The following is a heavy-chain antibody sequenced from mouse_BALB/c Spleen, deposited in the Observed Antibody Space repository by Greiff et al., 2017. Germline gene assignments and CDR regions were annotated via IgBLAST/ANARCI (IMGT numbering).Heavy chain of an antibody. J-gene: IGHJ4*01. CDR3: ARDDGILMDY. CDR1: GYTFTSYW. V-gene: IGHV1-87*01. CDR2: IYPGDGDT. Sequence: LQESGAELARPGASVKLSCKASGYTFTSYWMQWVKQRPGQGLEWIGAIYPGDGDTRYTQKFKGKATLTADKSSSTAYMQLSSLASEDSAVYYCARDDGILMDYWGQGTSVTVSS. D-gene: IGHD2-3*01.